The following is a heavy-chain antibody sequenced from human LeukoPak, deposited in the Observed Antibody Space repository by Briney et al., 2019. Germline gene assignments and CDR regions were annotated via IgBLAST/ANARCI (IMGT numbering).Heavy chain of an antibody. CDR3: ARDLGGIYFDY. CDR1: DASISDYY. J-gene: IGHJ4*02. D-gene: IGHD1-26*01. V-gene: IGHV4-59*01. Sequence: PSETLSLTCPVSDASISDYYWSGIRQPPGKGLEWIGSIHFSGSTNYNPSLRSRVTISVDTSKNQLSLKLSSVTAADTAVYYCARDLGGIYFDYWGQGTLVTVSS. CDR2: IHFSGST.